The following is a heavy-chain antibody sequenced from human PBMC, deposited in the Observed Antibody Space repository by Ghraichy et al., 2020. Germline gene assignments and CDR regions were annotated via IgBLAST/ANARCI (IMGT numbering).Heavy chain of an antibody. V-gene: IGHV1-18*01. CDR3: ARVVHTDHGSYRRLGFDY. CDR2: ISAYNGNT. CDR1: GYTFTSYG. J-gene: IGHJ4*02. D-gene: IGHD1-26*01. Sequence: ASVKVSCKASGYTFTSYGISWVRQAPGQGLEWMGWISAYNGNTNYAQKLQGRVTMTTNTSTSTAYMELRSLRSDDTAVYYCARVVHTDHGSYRRLGFDYWGQGTLVTVSS.